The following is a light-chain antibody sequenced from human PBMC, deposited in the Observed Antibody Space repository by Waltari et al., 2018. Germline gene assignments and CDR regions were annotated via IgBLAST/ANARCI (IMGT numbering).Light chain of an antibody. J-gene: IGKJ2*01. V-gene: IGKV1-39*01. Sequence: DIQMTQSPSSLSASVVDRVTITCRASQSISSYLNWYQQKPGKAPKLLIYAASSLQSGVPSRFSGSGSGTDFTLTISNLQPEDFATYYCQQSYSTPPYTFGQGTKLEIK. CDR3: QQSYSTPPYT. CDR2: AAS. CDR1: QSISSY.